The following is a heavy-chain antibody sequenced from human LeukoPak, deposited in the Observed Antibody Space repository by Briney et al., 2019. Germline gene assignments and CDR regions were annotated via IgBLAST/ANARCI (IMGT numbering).Heavy chain of an antibody. CDR3: ARERSGYFHY. CDR1: EYTFTANY. V-gene: IGHV1-2*02. CDR2: INPNSGGT. Sequence: ASVKVSCKAAEYTFTANYMHWVRQAPGQGLEWMGWINPNSGGTNYAQKFQGRVTMTRDTSISTAYMELSRLRSDDTAVYFCARERSGYFHYWGQGTLVTVSS. D-gene: IGHD3-3*01. J-gene: IGHJ4*02.